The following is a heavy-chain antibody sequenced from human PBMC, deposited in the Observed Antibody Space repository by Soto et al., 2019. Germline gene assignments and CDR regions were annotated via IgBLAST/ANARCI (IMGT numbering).Heavy chain of an antibody. Sequence: QVQLVQSGAEVKKPGSSVKVSCKAPGGTFSSYGISWVRQAPGQGLEWMGGIIPIFGTPNYAQKFQGRVTITADESTSTAYVELTSLRSEDTAVYYCARDTGIAAAGTVMDVWGQGTTVTVSS. V-gene: IGHV1-69*01. J-gene: IGHJ6*02. CDR1: GGTFSSYG. CDR2: IIPIFGTP. D-gene: IGHD6-13*01. CDR3: ARDTGIAAAGTVMDV.